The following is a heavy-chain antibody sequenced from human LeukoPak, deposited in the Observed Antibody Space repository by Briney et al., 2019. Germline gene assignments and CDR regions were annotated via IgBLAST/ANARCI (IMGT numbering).Heavy chain of an antibody. V-gene: IGHV1-18*01. Sequence: ASVKVSCKASGYTFTSYGISWVRQAPGQGLEWMGWISAYNGNTNYAQKLQGRVTMTTDTSTSTAYMELRSLRSEDTAVYYCASNFLRSYGTEDDYWGQGTLVTVSS. CDR3: ASNFLRSYGTEDDY. CDR1: GYTFTSYG. D-gene: IGHD3-10*02. CDR2: ISAYNGNT. J-gene: IGHJ4*02.